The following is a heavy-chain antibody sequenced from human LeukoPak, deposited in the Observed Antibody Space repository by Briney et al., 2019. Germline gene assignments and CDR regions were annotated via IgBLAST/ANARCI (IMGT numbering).Heavy chain of an antibody. J-gene: IGHJ3*02. D-gene: IGHD6-19*01. CDR1: GGSVSSGSYY. Sequence: SETLSLTCTVSGGSVSSGSYYWSWIRQPPGKGLEWIGYIYYSGSTNYNPSLKSRVTISVGTSKNQFSLKLSSVTAAGTAVYYCARVPSSGWYGAFDIWGQGTMVNVSS. CDR3: ARVPSSGWYGAFDI. V-gene: IGHV4-61*01. CDR2: IYYSGST.